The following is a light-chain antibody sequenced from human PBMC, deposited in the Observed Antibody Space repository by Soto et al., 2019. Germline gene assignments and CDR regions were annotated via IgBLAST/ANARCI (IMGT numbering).Light chain of an antibody. CDR1: QSVSSY. J-gene: IGKJ4*01. CDR3: QQRINWPLT. Sequence: ENVFTQSPATLASSPGARATASCRASQSVSSYLAWYQQKPGQAPRLLIYDASDRATGIPARFSGSGSGTDFTLTISSLEPEDSAVYYCQQRINWPLTFGGGTKVDIK. V-gene: IGKV3-11*01. CDR2: DAS.